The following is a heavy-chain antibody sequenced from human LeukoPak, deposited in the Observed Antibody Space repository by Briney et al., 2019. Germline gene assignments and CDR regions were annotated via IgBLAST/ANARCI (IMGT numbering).Heavy chain of an antibody. D-gene: IGHD3-9*01. CDR3: ARDPYYDILTGYVRD. J-gene: IGHJ4*02. CDR1: GFIVSSNY. CDR2: ISYDGSNK. V-gene: IGHV3-30*03. Sequence: GGSLRLSCVVSGFIVSSNYMSWVRQAPGKGLEWVAVISYDGSNKYYADSVKGRFTISRDNSKNTLYLQMNSLRAEDTAVYYCARDPYYDILTGYVRDWGQGTLVTVSS.